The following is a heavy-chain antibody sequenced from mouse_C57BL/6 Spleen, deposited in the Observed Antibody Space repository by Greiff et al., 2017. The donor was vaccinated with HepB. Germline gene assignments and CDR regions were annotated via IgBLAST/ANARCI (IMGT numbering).Heavy chain of an antibody. CDR2: IDPEDGDT. D-gene: IGHD2-3*01. CDR3: TRWLLEDAMDY. J-gene: IGHJ4*01. V-gene: IGHV14-1*01. Sequence: EVQLQQSGAELVRPGASVKLSCTASGFNIKDYYMHWVKQRPEQGLEWIGRIDPEDGDTEYAPKFQGKATMTADTSSNTSYLQPVNLTSEAPAVYYCTRWLLEDAMDYWGQGTSVTVSS. CDR1: GFNIKDYY.